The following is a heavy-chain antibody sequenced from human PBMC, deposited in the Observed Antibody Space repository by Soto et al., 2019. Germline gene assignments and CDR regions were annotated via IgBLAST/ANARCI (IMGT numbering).Heavy chain of an antibody. CDR3: AKGGSGIMDV. V-gene: IGHV3-74*01. J-gene: IGHJ6*02. CDR1: GFTFSIDW. D-gene: IGHD3-10*01. CDR2: SNSDGSST. Sequence: EVQLVESGGGLVQPGGSLRLSCAASGFTFSIDWMHWLRQAPGKRLVWVSRSNSDGSSTSYADSVKGRFTVSRDTAKNTLYLQMNSLRAEDTAVYYCAKGGSGIMDVWGQGTTVTVSS.